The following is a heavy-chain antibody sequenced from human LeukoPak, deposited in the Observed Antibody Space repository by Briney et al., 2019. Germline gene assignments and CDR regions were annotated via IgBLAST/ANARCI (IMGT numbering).Heavy chain of an antibody. D-gene: IGHD5-18*01. J-gene: IGHJ6*03. CDR1: GYTFTSYA. V-gene: IGHV7-4-1*02. CDR3: ARAGIQLWFGSLYYYYYMDV. CDR2: INTNTGNP. Sequence: ASVKVSCKASGYTFTSYAMNWVRQAPGQGLEWMGWINTNTGNPTYAQGFTGRFVFSLDTSVSTAYLQISSLKAEDTAVYYCARAGIQLWFGSLYYYYYMDVWGKGTTVTVSS.